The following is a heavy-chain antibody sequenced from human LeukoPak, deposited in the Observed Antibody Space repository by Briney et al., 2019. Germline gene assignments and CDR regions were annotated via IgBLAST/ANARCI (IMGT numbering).Heavy chain of an antibody. J-gene: IGHJ5*02. D-gene: IGHD4-11*01. Sequence: APVNVSCKASGFRFSSFCVSWVRQAPGQGLEWMGWISTYFGVTHYAEKFEDRITMTIDTSTTTDYMELRSLRYDDTAVYYCARDSDYSGNGNGDWFDPWGQGTVVTVSS. CDR1: GFRFSSFC. V-gene: IGHV1-18*04. CDR3: ARDSDYSGNGNGDWFDP. CDR2: ISTYFGVT.